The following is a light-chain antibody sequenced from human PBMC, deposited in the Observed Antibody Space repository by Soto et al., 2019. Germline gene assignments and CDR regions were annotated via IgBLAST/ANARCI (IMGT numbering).Light chain of an antibody. CDR3: ISFTRSSTPYV. CDR1: SSDVGGYNY. V-gene: IGLV2-14*03. CDR2: DVS. Sequence: QSALTQPASVSGSPGQSITLSCTGTSSDVGGYNYVSWYQQYPGKAPQLMIYDVSNRPSGVCNRFSGSNSGNTASLTLSGLQAYDEADYYCISFTRSSTPYVFVTGTKVTVL. J-gene: IGLJ1*01.